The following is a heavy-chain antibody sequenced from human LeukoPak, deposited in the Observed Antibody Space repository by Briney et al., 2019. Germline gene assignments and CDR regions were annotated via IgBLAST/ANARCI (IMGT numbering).Heavy chain of an antibody. Sequence: GGSLRLSCAASGFTVSNNCMTWVRQAPGKGLEWVSVIHSGGSTYYADSVKGRFTISRDNSKNTLYLQMNSLRAEDTAVYYCAKDGGLERRIPLPVDYWGQGTLVTVSS. CDR2: IHSGGST. CDR3: AKDGGLERRIPLPVDY. CDR1: GFTVSNNC. J-gene: IGHJ4*02. V-gene: IGHV3-66*01. D-gene: IGHD1-1*01.